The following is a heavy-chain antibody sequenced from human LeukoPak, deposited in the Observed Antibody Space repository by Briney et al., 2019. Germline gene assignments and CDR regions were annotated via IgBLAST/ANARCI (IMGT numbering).Heavy chain of an antibody. J-gene: IGHJ4*02. CDR1: GFPFSTYG. D-gene: IGHD6-19*01. V-gene: IGHV3-30*18. CDR2: ISYDASNK. CDR3: AKDQENSSGWYTDY. Sequence: PGGSLRLSCAASGFPFSTYGMHWVRQAPGKGLEGVAVISYDASNKYYPDSVKGRFTISRDNSKNTLYLQMNSLRAEDTAVYYCAKDQENSSGWYTDYWGQGTLVIVSS.